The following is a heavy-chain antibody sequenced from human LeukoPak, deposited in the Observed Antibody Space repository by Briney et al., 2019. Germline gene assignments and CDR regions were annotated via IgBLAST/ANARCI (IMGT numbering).Heavy chain of an antibody. D-gene: IGHD3-9*01. Sequence: GRPLRLSCAASGSTFSTYAMHWVRQAPGKGLEWVAVISYDGSNKYYADSVKGRFTISRDNSKNTLSLQMNSLRAEDTAVYYCAGRYYDILTGGREGFDYWGQGTLVTVSS. CDR2: ISYDGSNK. CDR3: AGRYYDILTGGREGFDY. CDR1: GSTFSTYA. V-gene: IGHV3-30*04. J-gene: IGHJ4*02.